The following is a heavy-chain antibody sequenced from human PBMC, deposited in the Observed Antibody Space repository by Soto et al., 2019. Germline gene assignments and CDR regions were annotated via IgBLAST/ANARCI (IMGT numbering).Heavy chain of an antibody. CDR3: ARGPYYYDSSGYWGY. V-gene: IGHV3-48*02. J-gene: IGHJ4*02. D-gene: IGHD3-22*01. CDR2: ISSSSSTI. CDR1: GFTFSSYS. Sequence: EVQLVESGGGLVQPGGSLRLSCAASGFTFSSYSMNWVRQAPGKGLEWVSYISSSSSTIYYADSVKGRFTISRDNAKNSLYLQMNSLRDEDTAVYYCARGPYYYDSSGYWGYWGQGTLVTASS.